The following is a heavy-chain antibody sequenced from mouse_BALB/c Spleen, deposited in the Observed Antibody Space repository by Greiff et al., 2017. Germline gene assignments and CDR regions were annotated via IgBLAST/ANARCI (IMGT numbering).Heavy chain of an antibody. Sequence: EVKLQESGAELVKPGASVKLSCTASGFNIKDTYMHWVKQRPEQGLEWIGRIDPANGNTKYDPKFQGKATITADTSSNTAYLQLSSLTSEDTAVYYCAPMITKTYAMDYWGQGTSVTVSS. J-gene: IGHJ4*01. V-gene: IGHV14-3*02. CDR1: GFNIKDTY. CDR3: APMITKTYAMDY. CDR2: IDPANGNT. D-gene: IGHD2-4*01.